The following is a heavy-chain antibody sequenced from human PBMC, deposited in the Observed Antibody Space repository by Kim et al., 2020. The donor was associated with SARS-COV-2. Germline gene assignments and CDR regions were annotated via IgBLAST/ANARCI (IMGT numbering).Heavy chain of an antibody. CDR2: INTNGDFT. V-gene: IGHV1-46*01. D-gene: IGHD3-10*01. Sequence: ASVKVSCKASGYTFTHYYLHWVRQAPGQGLEWMGIINTNGDFTAYAQKFQGRVTMTRDTSTSTVYMEVRSLRSEDTAVYYCARDRWYYYGSGSAGGMDVW. J-gene: IGHJ3*01. CDR3: ARDRWYYYGSGSAGGMDV. CDR1: GYTFTHYY.